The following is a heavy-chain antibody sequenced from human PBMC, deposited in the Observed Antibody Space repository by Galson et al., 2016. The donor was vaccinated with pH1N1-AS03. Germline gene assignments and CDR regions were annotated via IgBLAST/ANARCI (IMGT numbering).Heavy chain of an antibody. Sequence: SVKVSCKASGYTFTSYGASWVRQAPGQGLEWMGWISAYNGDTKYAQRLQGRVTMTTETSTTTAYMELTSLRSDDTAVYYCAGGRHWMVSYYFDYWGQGTLVTVSA. D-gene: IGHD6-19*01. CDR1: GYTFTSYG. CDR3: AGGRHWMVSYYFDY. J-gene: IGHJ4*02. CDR2: ISAYNGDT. V-gene: IGHV1-18*04.